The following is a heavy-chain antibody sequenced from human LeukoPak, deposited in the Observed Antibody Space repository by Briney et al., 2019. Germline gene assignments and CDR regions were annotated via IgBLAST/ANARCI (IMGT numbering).Heavy chain of an antibody. V-gene: IGHV4-4*02. Sequence: SETLSLTCAVSGGSISSSNWWSWVRQPPGKGLEWIGEIYHSGSTNYNPSLKSRVTISVDKSKNQFSLKLSSVTAADTAVYYCARSSGWHLYYFDYWGQGTLVTVSS. J-gene: IGHJ4*02. D-gene: IGHD6-19*01. CDR3: ARSSGWHLYYFDY. CDR1: GGSISSSNW. CDR2: IYHSGST.